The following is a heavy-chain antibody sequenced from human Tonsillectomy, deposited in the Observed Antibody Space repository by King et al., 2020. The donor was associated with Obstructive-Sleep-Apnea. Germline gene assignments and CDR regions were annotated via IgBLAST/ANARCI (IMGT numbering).Heavy chain of an antibody. J-gene: IGHJ4*02. CDR3: AGDPWGSYGMGDY. CDR2: IYDSGSN. Sequence: LQLQESGPGLVKPSETLSLTCTVSGGSISSNSYYCGWIRQPPGKGLEWIVSIYDSGSNYYNPSLKSRVNISVDTSKNQFSLKLSAVTAAATAVYYCAGDPWGSYGMGDYWGQGTLVTVSS. CDR1: GGSISSNSYY. V-gene: IGHV4-39*07. D-gene: IGHD3-16*01.